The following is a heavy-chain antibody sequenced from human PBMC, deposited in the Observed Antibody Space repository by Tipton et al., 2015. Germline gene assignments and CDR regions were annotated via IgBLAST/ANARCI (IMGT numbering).Heavy chain of an antibody. D-gene: IGHD3-10*02. Sequence: LRLSCTVSGASIDTDRYYWAWVRQPPGKGLEWIASVCYDGDTNSDPSLRSRVTVSLDVSKSQFSLRPTSLTAADTAIYYCARHATMFLALRGPYFDFWGQGNLVIVSS. CDR1: GASIDTDRYY. V-gene: IGHV4-39*01. CDR2: VCYDGDT. J-gene: IGHJ4*02. CDR3: ARHATMFLALRGPYFDF.